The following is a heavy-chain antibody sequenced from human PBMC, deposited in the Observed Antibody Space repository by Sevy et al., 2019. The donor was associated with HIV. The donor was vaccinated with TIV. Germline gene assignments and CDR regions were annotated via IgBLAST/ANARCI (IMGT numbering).Heavy chain of an antibody. CDR1: GFTFDDYT. CDR2: IGWDGGST. J-gene: IGHJ6*02. Sequence: GGSLRLSCAASGFTFDDYTMHWVRQAPGKGLEWVSLIGWDGGSTYYADSVKGRFTISRDNSKNSLYLQMNSLRTEDTDLYYCAKDGAGVPARDYYYGMDVWGQGTTVTVSS. D-gene: IGHD2-2*01. V-gene: IGHV3-43*01. CDR3: AKDGAGVPARDYYYGMDV.